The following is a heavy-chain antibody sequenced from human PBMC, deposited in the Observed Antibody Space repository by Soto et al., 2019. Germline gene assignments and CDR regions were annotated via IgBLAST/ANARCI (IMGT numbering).Heavy chain of an antibody. V-gene: IGHV4-59*01. CDR2: IYYSGST. CDR1: GGSSSSYD. J-gene: IGHJ6*02. Sequence: SETLSLSCTVSGGSSSSYDWSWIRQPQGKGLEWIGYIYYSGSTNYNPSLKSRVTISVDTSKNQFSLKLSSVTAADTAVYYCARDQIVVVPAAMRDYYYGMDVWGQGTTVTVSS. CDR3: ARDQIVVVPAAMRDYYYGMDV. D-gene: IGHD2-2*01.